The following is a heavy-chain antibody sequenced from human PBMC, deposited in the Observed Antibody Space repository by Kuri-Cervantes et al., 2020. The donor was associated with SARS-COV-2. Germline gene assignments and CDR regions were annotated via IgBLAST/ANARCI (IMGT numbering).Heavy chain of an antibody. CDR1: GSTFSSYD. J-gene: IGHJ6*03. CDR2: IGTAGDT. V-gene: IGHV3-13*01. CDR3: VRQGSRITIFGVVIPRYMDV. Sequence: GGSLRLSCAASGSTFSSYDMHWVRQATGKGLEWVSAIGTAGDTYYPGSVKGRFTISRDNAKNSLYLQVNSLRAEDMTVYYCVRQGSRITIFGVVIPRYMDVWGKGTTVTVSS. D-gene: IGHD3-3*01.